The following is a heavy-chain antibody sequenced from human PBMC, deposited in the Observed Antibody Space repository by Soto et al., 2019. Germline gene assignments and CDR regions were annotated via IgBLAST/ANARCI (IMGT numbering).Heavy chain of an antibody. D-gene: IGHD3-3*01. V-gene: IGHV1-46*01. CDR1: GYTFPLYK. Sequence: ASVKVSCKASGYTFPLYKMHWVRQAPGQGLEWMGMINPRAGSTSYAQKFQGRVTMTRDTSTSTVYMELNSLRSEDTAVYYCARGVSSGYCDYWGQGTRVTVSS. CDR2: INPRAGST. CDR3: ARGVSSGYCDY. J-gene: IGHJ4*02.